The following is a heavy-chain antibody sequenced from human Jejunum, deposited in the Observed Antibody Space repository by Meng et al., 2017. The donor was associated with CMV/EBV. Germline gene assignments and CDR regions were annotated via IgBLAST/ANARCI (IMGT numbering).Heavy chain of an antibody. CDR1: TFNTYG. V-gene: IGHV3-30*02. Sequence: TFNTYGVHWVRQTPGKGLEWVTFIRYDGGKDYYAESVKGRFTISRDNSMNRLYLQMNSLRPEDTAVYYCGRDPHDFWSGKNWCDSWGQGTLVTVSS. CDR2: IRYDGGKD. D-gene: IGHD3-3*01. CDR3: GRDPHDFWSGKNWCDS. J-gene: IGHJ5*01.